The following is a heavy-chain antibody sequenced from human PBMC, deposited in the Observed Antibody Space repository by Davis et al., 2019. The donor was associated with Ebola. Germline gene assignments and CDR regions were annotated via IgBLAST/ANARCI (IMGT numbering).Heavy chain of an antibody. D-gene: IGHD2-15*01. Sequence: GESLKISCAASGFTFSDYYMSWIRQAPGKGLEWVSYISSSGSTIYYADSVKGRFTISRDNAKNSLYLQMNSLRAEDTAVYYCGVVAATAPDYWGQGTLDTVSS. J-gene: IGHJ4*02. CDR3: GVVAATAPDY. V-gene: IGHV3-11*04. CDR2: ISSSGSTI. CDR1: GFTFSDYY.